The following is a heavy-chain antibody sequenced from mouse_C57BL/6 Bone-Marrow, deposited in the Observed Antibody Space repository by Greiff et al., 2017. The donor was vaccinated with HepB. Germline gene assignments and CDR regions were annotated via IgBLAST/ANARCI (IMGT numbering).Heavy chain of an antibody. J-gene: IGHJ1*03. Sequence: QVQLQQSGAELARPGASVKLSCKASGYTFTSYGISWVKQRTGQGLEWIGEIYPRSGNTYYNEKFKGKATLTADKSSSTAYMELRSLTSEDSAVYFCARWGYDYDWYFDVWGTGTTVTVSS. V-gene: IGHV1-81*01. CDR3: ARWGYDYDWYFDV. CDR1: GYTFTSYG. D-gene: IGHD2-4*01. CDR2: IYPRSGNT.